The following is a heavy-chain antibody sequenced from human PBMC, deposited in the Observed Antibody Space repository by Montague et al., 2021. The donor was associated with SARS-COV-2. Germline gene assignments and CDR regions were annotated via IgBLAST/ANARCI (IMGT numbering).Heavy chain of an antibody. CDR2: TTLRASA. V-gene: IGHV4-34*01. CDR3: ARGQVTVFAILIAFPAAGAIDV. Sequence: SETLSLTCSVYGGSFSDYYWTWIRQPPGKGLEWIGETTLRASANYNPSLKSRVSISVDTSKNQLSLKLTSVTAADTATYYCARGQVTVFAILIAFPAAGAIDVWGQGTTVTVS. D-gene: IGHD3-16*02. J-gene: IGHJ3*01. CDR1: GGSFSDYY.